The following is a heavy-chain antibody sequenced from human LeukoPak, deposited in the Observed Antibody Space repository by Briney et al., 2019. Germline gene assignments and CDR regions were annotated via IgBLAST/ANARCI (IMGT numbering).Heavy chain of an antibody. CDR3: AREMSSIYYYDSSGYYEEYFQH. CDR2: INSDGSST. Sequence: GGSLRLSCAASGLTFSSYWMHWVRQAPGKGLVWVSRINSDGSSTSYADSVKGRFTISRDNAKNTLYLQMNSLRAEDTAVYYCAREMSSIYYYDSSGYYEEYFQHWGQGTLVTVSS. V-gene: IGHV3-74*01. D-gene: IGHD3-22*01. CDR1: GLTFSSYW. J-gene: IGHJ1*01.